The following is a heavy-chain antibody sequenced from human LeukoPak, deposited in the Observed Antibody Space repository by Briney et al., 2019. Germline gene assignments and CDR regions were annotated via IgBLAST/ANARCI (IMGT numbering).Heavy chain of an antibody. D-gene: IGHD4-17*01. CDR3: AKRPNGDSLIQH. CDR1: GFTFSTYA. V-gene: IGHV3-23*01. Sequence: GGSLRLSCEDSGFTFSTYAMTWVRQAPGKGLEWVSGISGSGGSTYYADSVKGRFTISRDNSKNTLYLQMNSLRAEDTAVYYCAKRPNGDSLIQHWGQGTLVTVSS. CDR2: ISGSGGST. J-gene: IGHJ1*01.